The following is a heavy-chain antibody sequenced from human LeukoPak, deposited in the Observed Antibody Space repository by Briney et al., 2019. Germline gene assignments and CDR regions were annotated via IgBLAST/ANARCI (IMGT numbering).Heavy chain of an antibody. CDR3: ASRYNSSWYVPWFDP. D-gene: IGHD6-13*01. Sequence: GASVKVSCKASGGTFSSYAISWVRQAPGQGLEWMGWMNPNSGNTGYAQKFQGRVTMTRNTSISTAYMELSSLRSEDTAVYYCASRYNSSWYVPWFDPWGQGTLVTVSS. J-gene: IGHJ5*02. CDR1: GGTFSSYA. V-gene: IGHV1-8*02. CDR2: MNPNSGNT.